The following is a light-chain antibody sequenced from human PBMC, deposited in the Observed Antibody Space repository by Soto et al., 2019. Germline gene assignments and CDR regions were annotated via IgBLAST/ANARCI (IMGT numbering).Light chain of an antibody. V-gene: IGKV1-9*01. J-gene: IGKJ3*01. CDR2: AAS. Sequence: DIQLTQSPSFLSGSVGDRVTITCRASQGISTDLAWYQQKPGKAPKLLIYAASSLQSGVSSRFSGGRSGTEFTLTVSSLQPEDVATYYCQQLNIYPSTFGPGTKVDIK. CDR3: QQLNIYPST. CDR1: QGISTD.